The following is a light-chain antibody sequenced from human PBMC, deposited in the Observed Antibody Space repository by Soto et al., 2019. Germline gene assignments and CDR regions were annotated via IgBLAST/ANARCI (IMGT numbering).Light chain of an antibody. CDR1: QSVSRNY. J-gene: IGKJ1*01. Sequence: EIVLTQSPGTLSLSPGERATLSCRASQSVSRNYLAWYQQKPGQAPRLLIFGASIRATGIPDRFSGSGSGTDFTLTISGLQAEDSAVYFCQQYNNWPTWTFGQGTKVDIK. V-gene: IGKV3-20*01. CDR3: QQYNNWPTWT. CDR2: GAS.